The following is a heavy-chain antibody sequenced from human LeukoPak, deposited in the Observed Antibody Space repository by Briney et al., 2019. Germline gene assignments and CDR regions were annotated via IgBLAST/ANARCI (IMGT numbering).Heavy chain of an antibody. CDR1: GGSISSSNW. Sequence: PSETLSLTCAVSGGSISSSNWWSWVRQPPGKGLEWIGEIYHSGSTNYNPSLKSRVTISVDKSKNQFSLKLSSVTAADTAVYYCARDGLYGSGLNPLAFDIWGQGTMVTVSS. CDR2: IYHSGST. J-gene: IGHJ3*02. CDR3: ARDGLYGSGLNPLAFDI. V-gene: IGHV4-4*02. D-gene: IGHD3-10*01.